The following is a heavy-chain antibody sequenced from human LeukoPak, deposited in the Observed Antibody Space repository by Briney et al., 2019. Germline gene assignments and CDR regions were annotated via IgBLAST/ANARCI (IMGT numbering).Heavy chain of an antibody. CDR2: IYSGGST. CDR1: GFTVSSNY. Sequence: GGSLRLSCAASGFTVSSNYMSWVRQAPGKGLEWVSVIYSGGSTYYADSVKGRFTISRDNSKNTLYLQMNSLRAEDTAVYYCARIYRQLAYYFDYWGQGTLVTVSS. J-gene: IGHJ4*02. D-gene: IGHD6-13*01. CDR3: ARIYRQLAYYFDY. V-gene: IGHV3-66*01.